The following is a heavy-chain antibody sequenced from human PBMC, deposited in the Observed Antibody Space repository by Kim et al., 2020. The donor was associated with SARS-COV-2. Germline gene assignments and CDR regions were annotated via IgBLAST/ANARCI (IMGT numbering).Heavy chain of an antibody. CDR1: GGSFSGYY. CDR2: INHSGST. J-gene: IGHJ3*02. V-gene: IGHV4-34*01. D-gene: IGHD3-22*01. CDR3: ARGRPNYYDSSRDAFDS. Sequence: SETLSLTCAVYGGSFSGYYWSWIRQPPGKGLEWIGEINHSGSTNYNPSLKSRVTISVDTSKNQFSLKLSSVTAADTAVYYCARGRPNYYDSSRDAFDSWG.